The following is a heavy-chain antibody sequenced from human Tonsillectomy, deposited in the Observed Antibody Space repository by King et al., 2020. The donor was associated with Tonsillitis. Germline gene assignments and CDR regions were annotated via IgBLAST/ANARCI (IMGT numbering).Heavy chain of an antibody. Sequence: VQLVESGGVVVQPGGSLRLSCAASGFTFDDYTMHWVRQAPGKGLEWVSLISWDGGSTYYADSVKGRFTISRDNSKNCLYLQMNSLRTKDTALYYCANDRMGRGYSSGWNNLGYWGQGTLVTVSS. D-gene: IGHD6-19*01. V-gene: IGHV3-43*01. CDR1: GFTFDDYT. CDR3: ANDRMGRGYSSGWNNLGY. J-gene: IGHJ4*02. CDR2: ISWDGGST.